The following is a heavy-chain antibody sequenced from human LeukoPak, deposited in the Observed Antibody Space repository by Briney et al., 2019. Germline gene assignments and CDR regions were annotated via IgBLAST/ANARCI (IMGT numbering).Heavy chain of an antibody. CDR3: AKDPQSGSSWWVFFDY. D-gene: IGHD6-13*01. CDR2: ISGSGGST. CDR1: GFTFSSYA. Sequence: QPGGSLRLSCAASGFTFSSYAISWVRQAPGKGLEWGSAISGSGGSTYYADSVKGRFTISRDNSKNTLYLQMNSLRAEDTAVYYCAKDPQSGSSWWVFFDYWGQGTLVTVSS. V-gene: IGHV3-23*01. J-gene: IGHJ4*02.